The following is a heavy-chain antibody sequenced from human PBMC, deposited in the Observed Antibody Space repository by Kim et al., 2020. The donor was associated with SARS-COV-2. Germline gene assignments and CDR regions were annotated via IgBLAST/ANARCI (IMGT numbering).Heavy chain of an antibody. CDR3: ARDRLIGIAAAGDYYGMDV. V-gene: IGHV1-46*01. D-gene: IGHD6-13*01. CDR2: INPSGGST. Sequence: ASVKVSCKASGYTFTSYYMHWVRQAPGQGLEWMGIINPSGGSTSYAQKFQGRVTMTRDTSTSTVYMELSSLRSEDTAVYYCARDRLIGIAAAGDYYGMDVWGQGTTVTVSS. CDR1: GYTFTSYY. J-gene: IGHJ6*02.